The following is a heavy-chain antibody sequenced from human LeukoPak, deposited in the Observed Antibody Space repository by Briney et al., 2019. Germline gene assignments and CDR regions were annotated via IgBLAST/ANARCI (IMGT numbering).Heavy chain of an antibody. CDR2: NFYSGRT. J-gene: IGHJ5*02. Sequence: SETLSLTCTVSGGSISSSNYYWGWIRQPPGKGLEWIGSNFYSGRTYNNPSLKSRVTISVDTSKNQFSLKLSSVTAADTAVYYCARLRDWFDPWGQGTLVTVSS. CDR1: GGSISSSNYY. CDR3: ARLRDWFDP. V-gene: IGHV4-39*07.